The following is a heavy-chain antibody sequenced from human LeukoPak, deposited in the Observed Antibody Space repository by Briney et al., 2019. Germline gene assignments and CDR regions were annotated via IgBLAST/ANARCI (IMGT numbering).Heavy chain of an antibody. Sequence: GGSLRLSCTASGFTFSSYGMSWVRQAPGKGLEWVSAISVSGGSTYYADSVKGRFTISRDNSKNTLYLQMNSLRAEDTAVYYCASIGMSTAFDIWGQGTMVTVSS. V-gene: IGHV3-23*01. D-gene: IGHD3-16*01. CDR1: GFTFSSYG. CDR2: ISVSGGST. CDR3: ASIGMSTAFDI. J-gene: IGHJ3*02.